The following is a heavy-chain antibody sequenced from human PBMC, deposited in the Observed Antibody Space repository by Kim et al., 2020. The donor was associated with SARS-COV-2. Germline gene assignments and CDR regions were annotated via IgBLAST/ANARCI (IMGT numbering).Heavy chain of an antibody. CDR1: GFSFSSYG. V-gene: IGHV3-30*18. Sequence: GGSLRLSCAASGFSFSSYGMHWVRQAPGKGLEWVALISYDGSNKYYAESVKGRFTISGDNSKNTLYLQMNSLRAEDTAVYYCAKDKTFGEFFPRGGMDVWGQGTTVTVSS. J-gene: IGHJ6*02. D-gene: IGHD3-10*01. CDR3: AKDKTFGEFFPRGGMDV. CDR2: ISYDGSNK.